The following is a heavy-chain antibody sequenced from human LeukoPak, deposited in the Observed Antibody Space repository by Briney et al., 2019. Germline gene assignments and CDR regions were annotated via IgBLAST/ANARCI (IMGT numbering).Heavy chain of an antibody. J-gene: IGHJ4*02. CDR2: ISSDGSNK. V-gene: IGHV3-30-3*01. CDR1: EFTFINYA. CDR3: ARDFLGSCSGGSCQRSYYFDY. Sequence: GRSLRLSCAASEFTFINYAMHWVRQAPGKGLEWVAVISSDGSNKYYADSVKGRFTISRDNSKNTLYLQMNSLRPEDTAVYYCARDFLGSCSGGSCQRSYYFDYWGQGPLVTVSS. D-gene: IGHD2-15*01.